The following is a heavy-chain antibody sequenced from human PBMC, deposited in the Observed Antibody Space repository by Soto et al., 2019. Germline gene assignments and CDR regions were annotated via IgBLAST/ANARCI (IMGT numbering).Heavy chain of an antibody. V-gene: IGHV1-69*01. D-gene: IGHD1-26*01. Sequence: QVLLVQSGAEVKKPGSSVRVSCTASGDNFSYYAFSWVREAPGQGLEWLGGLIPSFGTADYSQKFQGRVSITADESTKTVYMDIYSLNSNNTAVYFCTRGQGGFRFPEVVGGVNGMDVWGQGTTVTVSS. CDR3: TRGQGGFRFPEVVGGVNGMDV. CDR1: GDNFSYYA. J-gene: IGHJ6*02. CDR2: LIPSFGTA.